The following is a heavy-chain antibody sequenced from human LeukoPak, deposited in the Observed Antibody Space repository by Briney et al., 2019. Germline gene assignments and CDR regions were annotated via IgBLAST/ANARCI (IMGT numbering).Heavy chain of an antibody. CDR2: ISSSSSYI. Sequence: GGSLGLSCAAPGFTFSSYSMNWVRQAPGKGLEWVSSISSSSSYIYYADSVKGRFTISRDNAKNSLYLQMNSLRAEDTAVYYCARDAYKYSSSSRRFDYWGQGTLVTVSS. CDR3: ARDAYKYSSSSRRFDY. CDR1: GFTFSSYS. D-gene: IGHD6-6*01. V-gene: IGHV3-21*01. J-gene: IGHJ4*02.